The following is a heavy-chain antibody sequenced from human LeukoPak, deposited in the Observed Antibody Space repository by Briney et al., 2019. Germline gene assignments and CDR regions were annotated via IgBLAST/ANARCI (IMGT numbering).Heavy chain of an antibody. Sequence: SETLSLTCTVSGGSISSYYWSWIRQPPGKGLEWIGYIYYSGSTNYDPSLKSRVTISVDTSKNQFSLKLSSVTAADTAVYYCARHRPTIFGGSYMDVWGKGTTVTVSS. V-gene: IGHV4-59*08. CDR1: GGSISSYY. J-gene: IGHJ6*03. D-gene: IGHD3-3*01. CDR2: IYYSGST. CDR3: ARHRPTIFGGSYMDV.